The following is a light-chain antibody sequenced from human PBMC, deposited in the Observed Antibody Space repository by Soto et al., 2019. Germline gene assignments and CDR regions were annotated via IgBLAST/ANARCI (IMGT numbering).Light chain of an antibody. CDR1: NNDVGGYRL. Sequence: QAVLDQPASVSGSPGQSIAISCTGTNNDVGGYRLVSWYQQYSGKAPKLIIYEATKRPSGVSDRFSGSKSGNTASLTISGLQAADEADYYCSLYTSENAYVFGTGTKLTVL. J-gene: IGLJ1*01. CDR3: SLYTSENAYV. V-gene: IGLV2-14*02. CDR2: EAT.